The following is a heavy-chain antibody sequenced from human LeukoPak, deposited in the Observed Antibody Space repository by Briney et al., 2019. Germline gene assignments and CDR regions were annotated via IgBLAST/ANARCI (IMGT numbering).Heavy chain of an antibody. V-gene: IGHV4-31*03. CDR1: GGSISSGGYY. J-gene: IGHJ5*02. Sequence: SETLSLTCTVSGGSISSGGYYWGWIRQHPGKGLGWIGYIYYSGSTYYNPSIKSRVTISVDTSKNQFSLKLSSVTAADTAVYCCARTSLYCSSPSCYTSGFDPWGERTLCTVSS. CDR3: ARTSLYCSSPSCYTSGFDP. D-gene: IGHD2-2*02. CDR2: IYYSGST.